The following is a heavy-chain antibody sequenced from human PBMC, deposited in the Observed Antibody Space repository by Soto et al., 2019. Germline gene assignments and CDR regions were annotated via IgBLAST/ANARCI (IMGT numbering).Heavy chain of an antibody. Sequence: QVQLQASGPGLVKPSETLSLSCTVSGGSVSSGGSFWTWIRQPPGKGLEWIGYISYSGNTNYNSSLKSRVTISVDTSKQQFSLKLISVTAADTAVYYCARGQNWNYDSWGQGTLVTVSS. CDR3: ARGQNWNYDS. D-gene: IGHD1-1*01. CDR2: ISYSGNT. CDR1: GGSVSSGGSF. V-gene: IGHV4-61*08. J-gene: IGHJ4*02.